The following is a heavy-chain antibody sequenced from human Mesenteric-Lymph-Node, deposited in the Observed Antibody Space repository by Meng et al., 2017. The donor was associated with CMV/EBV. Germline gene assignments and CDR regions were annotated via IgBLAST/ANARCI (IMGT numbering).Heavy chain of an antibody. CDR1: GFPFSVYS. Sequence: GGSLRLSCDASGFPFSVYSMNWVRQAPEKGLEWVASIGSSGGYIYYPDSVKGRFTVSRDNAKNLLYLEMSSLRAEDTAVYYCARNNHYYGSGTYYNTIDYWGLGTLVTVSS. CDR3: ARNNHYYGSGTYYNTIDY. J-gene: IGHJ4*02. D-gene: IGHD3-10*01. CDR2: IGSSGGYI. V-gene: IGHV3-21*06.